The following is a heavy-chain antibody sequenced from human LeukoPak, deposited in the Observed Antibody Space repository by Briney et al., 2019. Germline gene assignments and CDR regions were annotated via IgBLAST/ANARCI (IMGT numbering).Heavy chain of an antibody. CDR3: ARDVGGYYDTSGYLDF. CDR2: INRDGSST. CDR1: GFPFSSFW. Sequence: QPGGSLRLSCAASGFPFSSFWIHWVRQVPGKGLVWVSLINRDGSSTMYADSVKGRLTISRDNAKNTLYLQMNSLRAEDTAVYYCARDVGGYYDTSGYLDFWGQGTLVTVSS. J-gene: IGHJ4*02. V-gene: IGHV3-74*03. D-gene: IGHD3-22*01.